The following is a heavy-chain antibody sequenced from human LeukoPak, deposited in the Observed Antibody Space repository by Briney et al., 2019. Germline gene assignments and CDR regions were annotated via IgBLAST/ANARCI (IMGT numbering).Heavy chain of an antibody. D-gene: IGHD3-22*01. CDR2: IDPDSGGT. CDR3: AREFYDSSGIKYAFDT. CDR1: GYTFAGYY. V-gene: IGHV1-2*02. Sequence: ASVKVSCKASGYTFAGYYIHWVRRAPGQGLEWMGCIDPDSGGTKSAQKFQGRLTMTRDTSINTAYMELSRLRSDDTAVYYCAREFYDSSGIKYAFDTWGQGTMITVSS. J-gene: IGHJ3*02.